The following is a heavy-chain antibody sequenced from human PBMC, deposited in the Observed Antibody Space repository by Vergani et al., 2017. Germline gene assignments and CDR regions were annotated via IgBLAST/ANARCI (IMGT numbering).Heavy chain of an antibody. J-gene: IGHJ2*01. CDR3: ARVYGGYDSDWYVDL. CDR2: ISYDGKNK. V-gene: IGHV3-30*04. CDR1: GFTFSSYA. D-gene: IGHD5-12*01. Sequence: QVQLVESGGGVVQPGRSLRLSCAASGFTFSSYAMHWVRQAPGKELEWVAAISYDGKNKYHADSVKGRFTISRDNSKNTLYLQMNSLRAEDTAVYYCARVYGGYDSDWYVDLWGRGTLVTVSS.